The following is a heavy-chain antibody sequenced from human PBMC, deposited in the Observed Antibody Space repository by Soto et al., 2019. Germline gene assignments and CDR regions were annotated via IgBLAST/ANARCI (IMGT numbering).Heavy chain of an antibody. CDR2: IYYSGST. J-gene: IGHJ6*02. V-gene: IGHV4-31*03. CDR3: ARDSAPPDLVGMDV. CDR1: GGSISSGGYY. Sequence: QVQLQESGPGLVKPSQTLSLTCTVSGGSISSGGYYWSWIRQHPGKGLEWIGYIYYSGSTYYNPSRKSRVTISVDTSKNQFALKLSSVTAADTAVYYCARDSAPPDLVGMDVWGQGTTVTVSS.